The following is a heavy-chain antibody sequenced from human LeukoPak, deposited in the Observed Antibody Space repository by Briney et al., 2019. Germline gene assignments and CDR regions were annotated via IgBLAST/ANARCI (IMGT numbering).Heavy chain of an antibody. CDR1: GFTFSSYA. CDR2: ISSSGSTI. Sequence: GGSLRLSCAASGFTFSSYAMSWVRQAPGKGLEWVSYISSSGSTIYYADSVKGRFTISRDNAKNSLYLQMNSLRAEDTAVYYCARGPLRVRGRDECGFDPWGQGTLVTVSS. CDR3: ARGPLRVRGRDECGFDP. J-gene: IGHJ5*02. V-gene: IGHV3-48*04. D-gene: IGHD3-10*01.